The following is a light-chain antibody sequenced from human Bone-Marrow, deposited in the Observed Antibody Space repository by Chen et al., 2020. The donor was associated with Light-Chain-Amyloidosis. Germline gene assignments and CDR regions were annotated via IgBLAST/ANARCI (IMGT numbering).Light chain of an antibody. CDR3: QSADSSGTYEVI. CDR1: DLPTKY. V-gene: IGLV3-25*03. J-gene: IGLJ2*01. CDR2: RDT. Sequence: SYELPQPPSLSVSPRPTARITCYGDDLPTKYAYWYQQKPGQAPVLVIHRDTERPSGISERFSGSSSGTTATLTISGVQAEDEADYHCQSADSSGTYEVIFGGGTKLTVL.